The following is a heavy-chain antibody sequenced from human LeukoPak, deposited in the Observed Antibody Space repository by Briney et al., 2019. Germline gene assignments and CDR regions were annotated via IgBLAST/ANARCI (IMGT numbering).Heavy chain of an antibody. CDR3: ARTPSMWPDAFDI. CDR2: IKQDGSEK. V-gene: IGHV3-7*03. Sequence: GGSLRLSCVASGFTFSSYAMHWVRQAPGKGLEWVANIKQDGSEKYYVDSVKGQFTISRDNAKNSLYLQMNSLRAEDTAVYYCARTPSMWPDAFDIWGQGTMVTVSS. J-gene: IGHJ3*02. CDR1: GFTFSSYA. D-gene: IGHD2/OR15-2a*01.